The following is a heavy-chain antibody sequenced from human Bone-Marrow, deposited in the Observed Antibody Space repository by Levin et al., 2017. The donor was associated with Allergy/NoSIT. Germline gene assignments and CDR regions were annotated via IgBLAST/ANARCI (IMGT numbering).Heavy chain of an antibody. CDR2: IAWDDEK. D-gene: IGHD4-17*01. CDR3: ARSLRTTVTTGYFDY. J-gene: IGHJ4*02. V-gene: IGHV2-70*04. Sequence: QTLSLTCTFSGLSVTTNGMRVSWIRQPPGKALEWLARIAWDDEKLYSTSLKTRLTISKDISKNQVILTITNVDHVDTATYYCARSLRTTVTTGYFDYWGQGILVTVSS. CDR1: GLSVTTNGMR.